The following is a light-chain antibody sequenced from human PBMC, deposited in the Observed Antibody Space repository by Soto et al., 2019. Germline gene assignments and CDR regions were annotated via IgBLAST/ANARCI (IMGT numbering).Light chain of an antibody. J-gene: IGKJ4*01. V-gene: IGKV2-30*01. Sequence: EVVLTQSPLSQSVTLGQPASISCKCSQSLLYSNGHTYLAWFHQRPGQPPRRLIYEVSYRDSGVPDRFSGSGSGTDFTLRISRVEVEDVGVYSCMQRTPLPLTFGGGTKVEIK. CDR2: EVS. CDR3: MQRTPLPLT. CDR1: QSLLYSNGHTY.